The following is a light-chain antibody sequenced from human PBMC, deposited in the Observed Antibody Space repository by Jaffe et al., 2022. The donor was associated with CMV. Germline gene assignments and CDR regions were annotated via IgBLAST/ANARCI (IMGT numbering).Light chain of an antibody. Sequence: NFILTQPHSVSESPGKTVTISCTRSGGSIASNFVQWYQQRPGSAPTTVIYEDDQTPSGVPDRFSGSIDSSSNSASLTISGLKTEDEADYYCQSYDKDSHVVLGGGTKLTVL. CDR3: QSYDKDSHVV. CDR1: GGSIASNF. CDR2: EDD. J-gene: IGLJ2*01. V-gene: IGLV6-57*04.